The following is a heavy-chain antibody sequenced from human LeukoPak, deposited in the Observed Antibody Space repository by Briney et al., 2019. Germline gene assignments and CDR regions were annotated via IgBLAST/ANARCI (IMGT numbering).Heavy chain of an antibody. CDR3: AKGVGYCSSTSCYMIDY. V-gene: IGHV3-23*01. Sequence: PGGSLRLSCAASGFTFSSYAMSWVRQAPVKGLEWVSAISGSGGSTYYANSVKGRFTISRDNSKNTLYLQMNSLRAEDTAVYYCAKGVGYCSSTSCYMIDYWGQGTLVTVSS. CDR2: ISGSGGST. D-gene: IGHD2-2*02. CDR1: GFTFSSYA. J-gene: IGHJ4*02.